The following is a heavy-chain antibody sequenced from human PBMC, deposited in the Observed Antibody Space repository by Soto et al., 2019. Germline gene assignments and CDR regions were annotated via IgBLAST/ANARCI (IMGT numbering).Heavy chain of an antibody. V-gene: IGHV3-30-3*01. CDR2: ISYDGSTK. D-gene: IGHD3-3*01. Sequence: QVQLVESGGGVVQPGRSLRLACVASGFTFSSFGMHWVRQAPGKGLEWVAVISYDGSTKYYADSVKGRFTISRDFSNNTLYLQMNSLRPEDTAVYYCARQGYYDFWSGHPVWGQGTTVTVSS. CDR3: ARQGYYDFWSGHPV. J-gene: IGHJ6*02. CDR1: GFTFSSFG.